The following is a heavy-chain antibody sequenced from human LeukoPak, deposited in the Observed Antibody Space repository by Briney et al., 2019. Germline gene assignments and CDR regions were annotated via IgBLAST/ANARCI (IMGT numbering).Heavy chain of an antibody. J-gene: IGHJ4*02. D-gene: IGHD4-11*01. Sequence: GGPLRLPCVVSGLNFSKNDMHWVRQTTERRVEWVSAIGVGGDTYYADPVKGRFTISRDNGKSSVYLKMNSLRAGDTAVYFCAKAFDYNGLRGEGGSFDCWGQGALVTVSS. CDR3: AKAFDYNGLRGEGGSFDC. CDR1: GLNFSKND. V-gene: IGHV3-13*01. CDR2: IGVGGDT.